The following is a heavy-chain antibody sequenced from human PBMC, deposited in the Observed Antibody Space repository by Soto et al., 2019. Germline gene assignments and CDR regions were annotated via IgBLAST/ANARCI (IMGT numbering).Heavy chain of an antibody. CDR3: ARDQDYAFDY. CDR1: GFTFSTSN. J-gene: IGHJ4*02. V-gene: IGHV3-48*01. D-gene: IGHD2-2*01. CDR2: IRSSTSTI. Sequence: GGSLRLSCAASGFTFSTSNMNWFRQAPGKGLEWVSYIRSSTSTIQYADSVKGRFTISTDNAKNSLYLQMNGLRAEDTAVYYCARDQDYAFDYWGQGTLVTVYS.